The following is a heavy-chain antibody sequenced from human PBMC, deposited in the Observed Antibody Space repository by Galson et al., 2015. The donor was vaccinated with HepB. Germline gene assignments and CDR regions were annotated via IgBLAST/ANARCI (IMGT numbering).Heavy chain of an antibody. J-gene: IGHJ6*02. D-gene: IGHD5-24*01. CDR2: MSYDGSNK. CDR3: ARVESGYNYYYYYYGMDV. V-gene: IGHV3-30*04. CDR1: GFTFSRYA. Sequence: SLRLSCAASGFTFSRYAMHWVRPAPGKGLEWVAVMSYDGSNKYYADSVKGRFTISRDNSKNTLYLQMNSLRAEDTAVYYCARVESGYNYYYYYYGMDVWGQGTTVTVSS.